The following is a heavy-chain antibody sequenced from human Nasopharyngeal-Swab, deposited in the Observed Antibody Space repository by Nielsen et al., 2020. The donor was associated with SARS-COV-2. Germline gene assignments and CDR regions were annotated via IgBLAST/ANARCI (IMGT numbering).Heavy chain of an antibody. V-gene: IGHV2-70*11. Sequence: SGPTLVKPTQTLTLTCTFSGFSLSTSGMCVSWIRQHPGKALEWLARIDWDDDKYYSTSLKTRLTISKDTSKNQVVLTMTNMDPVDTATYYCARLNSLGVVFDYWGQGTLVTVSS. CDR3: ARLNSLGVVFDY. CDR1: GFSLSTSGMC. CDR2: IDWDDDK. J-gene: IGHJ4*02. D-gene: IGHD3-16*01.